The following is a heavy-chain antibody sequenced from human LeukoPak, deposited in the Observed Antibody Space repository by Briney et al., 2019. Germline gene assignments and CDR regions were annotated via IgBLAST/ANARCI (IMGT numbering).Heavy chain of an antibody. Sequence: ASVKVSCKASGYIFTSYYMHWVRQAPGQGLEWMGRINPNSGGTNYAQKFQGRVTMTRDTSISTAYMELSRLRSDDTAVYYCAREDSSGWYDVDYWGQGTLVTVSS. CDR3: AREDSSGWYDVDY. CDR1: GYIFTSYY. J-gene: IGHJ4*02. CDR2: INPNSGGT. V-gene: IGHV1-2*06. D-gene: IGHD6-19*01.